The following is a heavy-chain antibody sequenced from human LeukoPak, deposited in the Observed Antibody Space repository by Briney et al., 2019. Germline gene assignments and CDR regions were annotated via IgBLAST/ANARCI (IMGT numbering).Heavy chain of an antibody. CDR1: GYTFTSYG. J-gene: IGHJ3*02. Sequence: ASVKVSCKASGYTFTSYGISWVRQAPGQGLEWMGWISAYNGNTNYAQKLQGRVTMTTDTSTSTAYMELRSLRSDDTAVYYCARDAPYSSGWYGLNAFDIWGQGTMVTVSS. D-gene: IGHD6-19*01. CDR3: ARDAPYSSGWYGLNAFDI. CDR2: ISAYNGNT. V-gene: IGHV1-18*01.